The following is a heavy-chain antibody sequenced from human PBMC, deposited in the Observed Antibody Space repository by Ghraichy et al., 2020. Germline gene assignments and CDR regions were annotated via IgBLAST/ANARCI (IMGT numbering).Heavy chain of an antibody. CDR3: ARNDYHLDS. D-gene: IGHD4-11*01. Sequence: GESLNISCAASGFTVSSNYMSWVRQAPGKGLEWVSVIYSGGSTYYADSVKGRFTISRDNSKNTLYLQMNSLRAEDTAVYYCARNDYHLDSWGQGTLGTVS. V-gene: IGHV3-53*01. CDR1: GFTVSSNY. CDR2: IYSGGST. J-gene: IGHJ4*02.